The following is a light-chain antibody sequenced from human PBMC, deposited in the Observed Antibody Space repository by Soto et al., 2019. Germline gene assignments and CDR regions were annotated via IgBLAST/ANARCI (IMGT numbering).Light chain of an antibody. CDR3: SSYTGSNTFVV. CDR1: SSDVGGYNY. Sequence: QSALTQPPSASGSPGQSVTISCTGTSSDVGGYNYVSWYQQHPGKAPKLIIYEVNTRPSGVPDRFSGSKSGNTASLTVSGLQAEDEADYYCSSYTGSNTFVVFGGGTKVTVL. V-gene: IGLV2-8*01. CDR2: EVN. J-gene: IGLJ2*01.